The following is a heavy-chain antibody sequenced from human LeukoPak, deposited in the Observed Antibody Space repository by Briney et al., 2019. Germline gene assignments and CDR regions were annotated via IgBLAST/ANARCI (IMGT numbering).Heavy chain of an antibody. Sequence: GGSLRPSCAASGFTFDDYAMHWVRQAPGKGLEWVSGISWNSGSIGYADSVKGRFTISRDNAKNSLYLQMNSLRAEDMALYYCAKAMNPPLDAFDIWGQGTMVTVSS. CDR3: AKAMNPPLDAFDI. CDR1: GFTFDDYA. D-gene: IGHD1-14*01. CDR2: ISWNSGSI. J-gene: IGHJ3*02. V-gene: IGHV3-9*03.